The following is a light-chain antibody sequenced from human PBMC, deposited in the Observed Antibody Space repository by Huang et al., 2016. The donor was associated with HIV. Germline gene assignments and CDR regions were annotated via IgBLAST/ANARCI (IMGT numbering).Light chain of an antibody. CDR3: QQRDNWPLT. J-gene: IGKJ5*01. CDR1: QSVSSS. CDR2: DSF. Sequence: DIVLTQSPATLALSPWERATLSCRASQSVSSSLAWYQQKPGQAPRLLIYDSFNRATGIPARFSGSGSGTDFTLTISSLEPEDFAVYYCQQRDNWPLTFGQGTRLEIK. V-gene: IGKV3-11*01.